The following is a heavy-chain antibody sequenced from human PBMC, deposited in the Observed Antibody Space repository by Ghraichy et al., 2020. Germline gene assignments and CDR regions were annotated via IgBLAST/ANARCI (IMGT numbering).Heavy chain of an antibody. Sequence: SQTLSLTCTVSGDSINIPYCSWIRQSPGKGLEWIGSIYQSGTTRKNPSLNSRAAMSVATSKNEFSLRLNSVTAADTAVYYCARHRIRNPGSGLTDWGQGILVTVTS. V-gene: IGHV4-59*08. J-gene: IGHJ4*02. D-gene: IGHD6-19*01. CDR1: GDSINIPY. CDR3: ARHRIRNPGSGLTD. CDR2: IYQSGTT.